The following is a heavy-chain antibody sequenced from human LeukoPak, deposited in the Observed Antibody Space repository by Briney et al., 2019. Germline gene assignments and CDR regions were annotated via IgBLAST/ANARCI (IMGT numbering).Heavy chain of an antibody. CDR2: IIPILGIA. CDR3: AREYSSSSYVYYYYMDV. D-gene: IGHD6-6*01. CDR1: GGTFSSYT. Sequence: SVKVSCKASGGTFSSYTISWVRQAPGQGLEWMGRIIPILGIANYAQKFQGRVTITADKSTSTAYMELSSLRSEDTAVYYCAREYSSSSYVYYYYMDVWGKGTTVTVSS. V-gene: IGHV1-69*04. J-gene: IGHJ6*03.